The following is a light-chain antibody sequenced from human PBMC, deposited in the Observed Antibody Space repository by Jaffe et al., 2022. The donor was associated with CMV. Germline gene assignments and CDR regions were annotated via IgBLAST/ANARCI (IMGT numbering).Light chain of an antibody. Sequence: DIQLTQSPSFLSASVGDRVTITCRASQAISSYLAWYRQKPGQAPKLLIYDASALQSGVPSRFSGSGSGTDFTLTISRLQPEDFATYYCQQFHSFPITFGPGTKVDVK. J-gene: IGKJ3*01. CDR1: QAISSY. CDR2: DAS. CDR3: QQFHSFPIT. V-gene: IGKV1-9*01.